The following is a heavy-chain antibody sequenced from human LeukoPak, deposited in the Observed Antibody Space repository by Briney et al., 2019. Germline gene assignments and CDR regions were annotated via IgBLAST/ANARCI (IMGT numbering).Heavy chain of an antibody. V-gene: IGHV3-53*01. CDR1: GFTVSSNY. J-gene: IGHJ4*02. CDR3: ARQLSGYYYDY. CDR2: IYSGGST. D-gene: IGHD3-22*01. Sequence: GRSLRLSCVASGFTVSSNYMTWVRQAPGKGLEWVSVIYSGGSTNYAGTVKGRFTISRDNSKNTMYLQMNSLRAEDTAVYYCARQLSGYYYDYWGQGTLVTVSS.